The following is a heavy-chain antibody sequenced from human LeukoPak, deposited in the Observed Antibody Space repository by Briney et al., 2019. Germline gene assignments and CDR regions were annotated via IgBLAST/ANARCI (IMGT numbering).Heavy chain of an antibody. Sequence: GSLRLSCAGSGVTFSGYSMNWVRQAPGRGLEWVSAITATELHIYYADSVKGRFTISRDNSKNTLYLQMNSLRAEDTAVYYCAKDIMIVVVIGAFDIWGQGTMVTVSS. D-gene: IGHD3-22*01. V-gene: IGHV3-23*01. CDR3: AKDIMIVVVIGAFDI. CDR1: GVTFSGYS. J-gene: IGHJ3*02. CDR2: ITATELHI.